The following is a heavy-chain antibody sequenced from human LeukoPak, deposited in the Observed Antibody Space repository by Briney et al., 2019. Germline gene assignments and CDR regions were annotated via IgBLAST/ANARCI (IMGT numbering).Heavy chain of an antibody. CDR1: GYSFSSQW. CDR2: IWPGDSDT. J-gene: IGHJ6*03. CDR3: ARVSDFWSGYYYVDV. Sequence: GESLKISCKGSGYSFSSQWIGWVRQMPGKGLEWMGLIWPGDSDTRYTPSFQGQVTISADKSISAAYLQWSSLKASDTAMYYCARVSDFWSGYYYVDVWGKGITVTVSS. D-gene: IGHD3-3*01. V-gene: IGHV5-51*01.